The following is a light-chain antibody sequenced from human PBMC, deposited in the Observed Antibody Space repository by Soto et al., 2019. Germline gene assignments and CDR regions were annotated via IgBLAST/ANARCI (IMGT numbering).Light chain of an antibody. Sequence: DIQMTPSPSSLSASVGDRVTITCRASQSIRSYLNWYQQKPGKAPKLLIYAASSLQSGVPSRFSGSGSGTDFTLTISSLQPEDFATYYCQQSYSTPYTFGQGTKVESK. CDR3: QQSYSTPYT. CDR1: QSIRSY. V-gene: IGKV1-39*01. CDR2: AAS. J-gene: IGKJ2*01.